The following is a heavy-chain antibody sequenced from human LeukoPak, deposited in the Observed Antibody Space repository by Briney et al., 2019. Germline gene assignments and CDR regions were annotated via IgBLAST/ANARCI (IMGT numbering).Heavy chain of an antibody. Sequence: GGSLRLSCATSGFTFTTYEMNWVRQAPGKGLEWVSAISGSGGSTYYPDSVKGRFTISRDNSKNTLYLQMNSLRAEDTAVYYCAKEKQSSGYFDYWGQGTLVTVSS. D-gene: IGHD3-22*01. CDR1: GFTFTTYE. J-gene: IGHJ4*02. V-gene: IGHV3-23*01. CDR2: ISGSGGST. CDR3: AKEKQSSGYFDY.